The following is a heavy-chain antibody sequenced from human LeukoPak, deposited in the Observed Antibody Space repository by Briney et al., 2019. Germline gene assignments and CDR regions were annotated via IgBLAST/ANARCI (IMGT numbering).Heavy chain of an antibody. Sequence: SGPTLVKPSETLSLTCSVSGDSFSNYYWTWIRQPPGKGLEWIGYVYYSGSTNYNPSLKTRLHLSVDTSKNRFSLKLSSVTAADTAVYYSASSPRLTTSWFLFDSWGHGTLVTVSS. D-gene: IGHD2-2*01. J-gene: IGHJ5*01. CDR2: VYYSGST. V-gene: IGHV4-59*08. CDR1: GDSFSNYY. CDR3: ASSPRLTTSWFLFDS.